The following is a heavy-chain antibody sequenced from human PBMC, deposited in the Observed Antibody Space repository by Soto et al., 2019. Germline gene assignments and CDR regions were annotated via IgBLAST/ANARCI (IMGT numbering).Heavy chain of an antibody. V-gene: IGHV3-30*18. CDR3: AKVGFSAAIPHYYYGMDV. D-gene: IGHD2-2*02. CDR2: IPYDGSNK. Sequence: GGSLRLSCAASGFTFSSYGMHWVRQAPGKGLEWVAVIPYDGSNKYYADSVKGRFTISRDNSKNTLYLQMNSLRAEDTAVYYCAKVGFSAAIPHYYYGMDVWGQGTTVTVSS. J-gene: IGHJ6*02. CDR1: GFTFSSYG.